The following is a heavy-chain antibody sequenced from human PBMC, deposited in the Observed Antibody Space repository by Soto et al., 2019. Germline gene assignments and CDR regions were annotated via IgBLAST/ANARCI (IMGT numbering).Heavy chain of an antibody. CDR1: GGSFSGYY. V-gene: IGHV4-34*01. J-gene: IGHJ4*02. D-gene: IGHD1-26*01. CDR3: AKDQWEPFDY. Sequence: SETLSLTCAVYGGSFSGYYWSWIRQPPGKGLEWIGEINHSGSTNYNPSLKSRVTISVDTSKNTLYLQMNSLRAEDTAVYYCAKDQWEPFDYWGQGTLVTVSS. CDR2: INHSGST.